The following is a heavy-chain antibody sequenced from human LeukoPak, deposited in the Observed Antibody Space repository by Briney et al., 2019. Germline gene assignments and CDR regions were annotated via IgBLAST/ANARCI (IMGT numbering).Heavy chain of an antibody. CDR1: GYTFTGYY. J-gene: IGHJ4*02. CDR3: ARAYSGYDLGGAKGY. CDR2: INPNSGGT. D-gene: IGHD5-12*01. Sequence: ASVKVSCKASGYTFTGYYMHWVRQAPGQGLEWMGWINPNSGGTNYAQKFQGRVTMTGDTSISTAYMELSRLRSDDTAVYYCARAYSGYDLGGAKGYWGQGTLVTVSS. V-gene: IGHV1-2*02.